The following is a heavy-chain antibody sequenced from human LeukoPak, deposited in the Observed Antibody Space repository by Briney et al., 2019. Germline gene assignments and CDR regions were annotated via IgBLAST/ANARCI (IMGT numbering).Heavy chain of an antibody. CDR3: ARREYGASTFDI. J-gene: IGHJ3*02. V-gene: IGHV5-51*01. CDR1: GYTFTTYW. Sequence: GESLKISCKGSGYTFTTYWTGWVRQMTGKGLEWMGIIYPGDSDTKYSPSFQGRVTISADKSISTAYLQWSGLKASDTAMYYCARREYGASTFDIWGRGTMVTVSS. CDR2: IYPGDSDT. D-gene: IGHD3-10*01.